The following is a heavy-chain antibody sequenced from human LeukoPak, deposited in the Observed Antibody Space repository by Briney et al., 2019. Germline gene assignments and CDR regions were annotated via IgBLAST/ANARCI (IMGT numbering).Heavy chain of an antibody. J-gene: IGHJ4*02. V-gene: IGHV4-59*12. CDR3: ARDHSSSSGYYFDY. CDR1: GGSISSYY. CDR2: IYYSGST. Sequence: SETLSLTCTVSGGSISSYYWSWIQQPPGKGLEWIGYIYYSGSTNYNPSLKSRVTISVDTSKNQFSLKLNSVTAADTAVYYCARDHSSSSGYYFDYWGQGTLVTVSS. D-gene: IGHD6-6*01.